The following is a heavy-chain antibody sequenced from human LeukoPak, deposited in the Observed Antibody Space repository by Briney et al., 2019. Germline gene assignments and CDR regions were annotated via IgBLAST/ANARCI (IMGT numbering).Heavy chain of an antibody. CDR2: IYSGST. J-gene: IGHJ4*02. CDR1: GFTFSDYY. Sequence: GGSLRLSCAASGFTFSDYYMSWVRQAPGKGLEWVSFIYSGSTHYSDSVKGRFTISRDNSKNTLYLQMNSLRAEDTAVYYCARRAGAYSHPYDYWGQGTLVTVSS. CDR3: ARRAGAYSHPYDY. V-gene: IGHV3-53*01. D-gene: IGHD4/OR15-4a*01.